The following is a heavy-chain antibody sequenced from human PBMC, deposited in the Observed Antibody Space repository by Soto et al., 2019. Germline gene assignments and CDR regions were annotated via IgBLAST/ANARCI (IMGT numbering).Heavy chain of an antibody. CDR3: ATAYSSGWYLYFDY. D-gene: IGHD6-19*01. CDR2: FDPEDGET. J-gene: IGHJ4*02. CDR1: GYTLTELS. V-gene: IGHV1-24*01. Sequence: ASVKVSCKVSGYTLTELSMHWVRQAPGKGLEWMGGFDPEDGETIYAQKFQGSVTMTEDTSTDTAYMELSSLRSEDTAVYYCATAYSSGWYLYFDYWGQGTLVTVSS.